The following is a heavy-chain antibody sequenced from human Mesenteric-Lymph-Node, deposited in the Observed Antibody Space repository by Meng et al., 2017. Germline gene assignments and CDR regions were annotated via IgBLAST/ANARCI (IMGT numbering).Heavy chain of an antibody. V-gene: IGHV3-73*01. CDR3: TRLTAEN. CDR2: IRSRSNNYAT. CDR1: GFSFSGSA. Sequence: EAEPGGAGAGLVLPGGSPNLSCSASGFSFSGSARHWVRQAPGKGLEWVGRIRSRSNNYATEYGASVKGRFSISRDDSKNTAYLEMNSLKTEDTAVYFCTRLTAENWGQGTLVTVSS. D-gene: IGHD1-14*01. J-gene: IGHJ4*02.